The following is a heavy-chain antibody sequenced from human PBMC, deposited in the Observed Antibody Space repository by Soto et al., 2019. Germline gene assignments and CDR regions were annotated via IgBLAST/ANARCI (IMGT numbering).Heavy chain of an antibody. D-gene: IGHD4-4*01. Sequence: EVQLLESGGGLVQPGGSLRLSCAASGFTFSSYAMNWVRQAPGKGLQWVSVISGSGDSTYYADSVKGRFTISRDNSKNTLYLQMNSLRAEDTAVYYCARRNSGWYFDLGGRGTLVTVSS. J-gene: IGHJ2*01. CDR1: GFTFSSYA. CDR3: ARRNSGWYFDL. V-gene: IGHV3-23*01. CDR2: ISGSGDST.